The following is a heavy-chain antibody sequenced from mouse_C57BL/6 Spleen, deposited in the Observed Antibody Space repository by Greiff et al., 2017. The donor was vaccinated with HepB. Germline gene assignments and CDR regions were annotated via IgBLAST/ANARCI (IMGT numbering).Heavy chain of an antibody. J-gene: IGHJ4*01. CDR3: ARGDYERAMDY. D-gene: IGHD2-4*01. CDR1: GFTFSSYA. V-gene: IGHV5-4*01. CDR2: ISDGGSYT. Sequence: EVQGVESGGGLVKPGGSLKLSCAASGFTFSSYAMSWVRQTPEKRLEWVATISDGGSYTYYPDNVKGRFTISRDNAKNNLYLQMSHLKSEDTAMYYCARGDYERAMDYWGQGTSVTVSS.